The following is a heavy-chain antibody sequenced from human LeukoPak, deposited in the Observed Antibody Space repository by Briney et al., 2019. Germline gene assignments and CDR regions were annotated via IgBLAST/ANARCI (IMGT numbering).Heavy chain of an antibody. V-gene: IGHV3-23*01. D-gene: IGHD4-17*01. J-gene: IGHJ4*02. CDR1: GLTFSSYA. CDR3: AKVPTVTTLAYFDY. CDR2: ITGSGATT. Sequence: GGSLRLSCAASGLTFSSYAMIWVRQAPGKGLEWVSAITGSGATTYSADSVRGRFTISRDNSKNTLYMQMNTLRAEDTAVYYCAKVPTVTTLAYFDYWGQGTLVTVSS.